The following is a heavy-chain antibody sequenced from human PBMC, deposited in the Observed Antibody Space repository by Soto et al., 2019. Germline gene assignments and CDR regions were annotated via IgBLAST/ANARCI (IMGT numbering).Heavy chain of an antibody. CDR2: VSHSGNT. D-gene: IGHD5-12*01. Sequence: QVQLQESGPGLVKPSGTLSLTCAVSSGSITSSNWWSWVRQPPGKGLEWIGEVSHSGNTNYIPSLKGRVTISVDKSRNQLSLRLNSLTAADTAVYYCARNRYGGYDFDYWGQGTLITVSS. CDR3: ARNRYGGYDFDY. J-gene: IGHJ4*02. CDR1: SGSITSSNW. V-gene: IGHV4-4*02.